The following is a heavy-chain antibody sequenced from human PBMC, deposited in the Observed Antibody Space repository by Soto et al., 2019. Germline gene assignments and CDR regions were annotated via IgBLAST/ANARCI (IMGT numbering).Heavy chain of an antibody. CDR1: GGSISSGDYY. J-gene: IGHJ6*02. CDR2: IYYSGST. CDR3: ARDTAPAGDYYYLMDV. Sequence: TLSLTCTVSGGSISSGDYYWSWIRQPPGKGLEWIGYIYYSGSTNYNPSLKSRVDISVDASRNQFSLRLTSVTAADTAVYYCARDTAPAGDYYYLMDVWGQGTTVTVSS. V-gene: IGHV4-30-4*01. D-gene: IGHD5-18*01.